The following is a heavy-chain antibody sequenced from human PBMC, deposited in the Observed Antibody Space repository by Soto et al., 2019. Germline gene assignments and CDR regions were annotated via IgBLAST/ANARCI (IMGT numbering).Heavy chain of an antibody. CDR2: IKQDGSEK. CDR3: ARDPHTGYCSGGSCPAY. D-gene: IGHD2-15*01. J-gene: IGHJ4*02. CDR1: GFTFSSYW. Sequence: GGSLRLSCAASGFTFSSYWMSWVRQAPGKGLEWVANIKQDGSEKYYVDSVKGRFTISRDNAKNSLYLQMNSLRAEDTAVYYCARDPHTGYCSGGSCPAYWGQGTLVTVSS. V-gene: IGHV3-7*05.